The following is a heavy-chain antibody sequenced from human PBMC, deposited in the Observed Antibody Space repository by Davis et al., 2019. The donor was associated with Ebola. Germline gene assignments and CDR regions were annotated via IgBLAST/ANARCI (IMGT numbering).Heavy chain of an antibody. Sequence: GESLKIFCAASGFAVSSNYMSWVRQAPGKGLEWVSVIYVVGSTYYADSVKGRFTISRDNSKNTVYLQMDSLRVEDTAVYYCARGDGYNYWDYWGQGTLVTVSS. CDR1: GFAVSSNY. D-gene: IGHD5-24*01. CDR2: IYVVGST. J-gene: IGHJ4*02. CDR3: ARGDGYNYWDY. V-gene: IGHV3-53*01.